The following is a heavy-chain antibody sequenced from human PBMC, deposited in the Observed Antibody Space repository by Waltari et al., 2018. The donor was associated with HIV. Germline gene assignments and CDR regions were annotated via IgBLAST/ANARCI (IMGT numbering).Heavy chain of an antibody. CDR2: SYISGST. V-gene: IGHV4-4*07. J-gene: IGHJ6*02. Sequence: QVQLQESGPGLVKPSETLSLTCTVSGGSISGYYWSWIRQPAGKGLEWIGQSYISGSTNYNPSLKSRVTMSLDASKNLFSLKMRSVTAADTAVYYCARENILLLFGESYYNYYGMDVWGQGTTVTVSS. CDR3: ARENILLLFGESYYNYYGMDV. CDR1: GGSISGYY. D-gene: IGHD3-10*01.